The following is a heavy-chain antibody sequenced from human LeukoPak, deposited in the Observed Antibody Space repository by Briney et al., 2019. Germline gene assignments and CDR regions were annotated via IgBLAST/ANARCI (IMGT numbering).Heavy chain of an antibody. CDR2: FSYNVHS. CDR3: ARVSVTGTGPDY. CDR1: GGSVSSSNYY. Sequence: SETLSLTCTVSGGSVSSSNYYWSWIRQPPGKGLEWVGFFSYNVHSDYNPSLKSRVTISVDTSKNQFSLRLSSVTAADTAIYYCARVSVTGTGPDYWGQGTLVTVSS. D-gene: IGHD1/OR15-1a*01. V-gene: IGHV4-61*01. J-gene: IGHJ4*02.